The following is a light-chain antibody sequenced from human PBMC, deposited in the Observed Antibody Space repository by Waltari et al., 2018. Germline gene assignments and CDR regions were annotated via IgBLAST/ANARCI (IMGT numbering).Light chain of an antibody. CDR2: KAS. CDR3: QQYNSYSLLT. J-gene: IGKJ4*01. Sequence: RFTITCRASQSISNWLAWYQQKPGKAPKLLIYKASTLESGVPSRFSGSGSGTEFTLTISSLQPDDFATYYCQQYNSYSLLTFGGGTEVEIK. CDR1: QSISNW. V-gene: IGKV1-5*03.